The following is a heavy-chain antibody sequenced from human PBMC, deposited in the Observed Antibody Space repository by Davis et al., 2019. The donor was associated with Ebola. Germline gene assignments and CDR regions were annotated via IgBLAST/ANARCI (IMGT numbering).Heavy chain of an antibody. V-gene: IGHV6-1*01. D-gene: IGHD5-24*01. CDR2: TYYTSKWYN. CDR1: GDSVPGKSGA. J-gene: IGHJ3*02. CDR3: ARGWLRTGLDI. Sequence: HSQTLSLTCAISGDSVPGKSGAWNWIRQSPSRGLEWLGRTYYTSKWYNHYAASVKSRTTINADTSMNEFYLQLNSVTPEDTAVYYCARGWLRTGLDIWGQGTMVIVSS.